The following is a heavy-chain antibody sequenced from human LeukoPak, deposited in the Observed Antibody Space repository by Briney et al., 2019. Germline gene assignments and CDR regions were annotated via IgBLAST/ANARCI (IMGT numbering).Heavy chain of an antibody. V-gene: IGHV1-18*01. Sequence: ASVKVSCKASRYTFTSSGISWGREAPEQRLGWRGWFSAYNGNTNYAQKLKGRATMTPDTSPSTAYMELRSLRSDDTAVYYCARHSEYGSGSYTKLGYMDVWGKGSTVTVSS. D-gene: IGHD3-10*01. CDR3: ARHSEYGSGSYTKLGYMDV. CDR2: FSAYNGNT. J-gene: IGHJ6*03. CDR1: RYTFTSSG.